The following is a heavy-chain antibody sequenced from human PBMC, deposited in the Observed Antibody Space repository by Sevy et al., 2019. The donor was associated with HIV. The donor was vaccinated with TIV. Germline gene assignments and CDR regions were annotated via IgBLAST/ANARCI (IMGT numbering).Heavy chain of an antibody. CDR2: ISASGRYT. D-gene: IGHD2-15*01. Sequence: GGSLRLSCAASEIAFSNYAMSWVHQAPGKGLEWVSAISASGRYTYYAASVEGRFTISRDNSRNRVYVQMTSLRAEDTDVYYCAKGYCSGGSCPRDNYYYGMDVWGQGTTVTVSS. CDR1: EIAFSNYA. V-gene: IGHV3-23*01. J-gene: IGHJ6*02. CDR3: AKGYCSGGSCPRDNYYYGMDV.